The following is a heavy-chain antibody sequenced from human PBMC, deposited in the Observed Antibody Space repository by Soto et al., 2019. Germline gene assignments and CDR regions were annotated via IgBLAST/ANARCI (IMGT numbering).Heavy chain of an antibody. CDR2: IYHGGTT. V-gene: IGHV4-38-2*02. D-gene: IGHD6-19*01. CDR3: ARVHVMVVAGSTFDY. CDR1: GYSISSGSY. Sequence: PSETLSLTCTVSGYSISSGSYVAWIRQPPGKGPEWIASIYHGGTTFYNPSLKSRITISVDTSNNQFSLKLTSVTAADTAVYYCARVHVMVVAGSTFDYWGHGTLVTVSS. J-gene: IGHJ4*01.